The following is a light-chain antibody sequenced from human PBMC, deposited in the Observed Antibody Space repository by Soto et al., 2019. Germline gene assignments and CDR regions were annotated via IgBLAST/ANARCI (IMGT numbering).Light chain of an antibody. Sequence: EIVLTQSPATLSLSPGERATLSCRASQSISYNLAWYQQKPDQAPRLLIYDASNRATGVPARFSGSGSGTDFTLSISSLEPEDFAVYYCQQRGDWPLYTFGQGSRLEIK. CDR2: DAS. CDR3: QQRGDWPLYT. J-gene: IGKJ2*01. CDR1: QSISYN. V-gene: IGKV3-11*01.